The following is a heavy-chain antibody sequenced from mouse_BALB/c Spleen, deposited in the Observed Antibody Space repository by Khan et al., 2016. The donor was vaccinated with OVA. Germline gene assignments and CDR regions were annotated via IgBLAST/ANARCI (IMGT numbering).Heavy chain of an antibody. D-gene: IGHD2-3*01. CDR3: ARFYDSYYAMDY. CDR1: GFSLISYG. Sequence: VQLVESGPGLVAPAQTLSITCTVSGFSLISYGVNWVRQPPGKGLEWLGVIWAGGSTNYNSALMSRLSISKDNSKSQVFLKMNSLQTDDTATYCCARFYDSYYAMDYWGQGTSVTVSS. V-gene: IGHV2-9*02. J-gene: IGHJ4*01. CDR2: IWAGGST.